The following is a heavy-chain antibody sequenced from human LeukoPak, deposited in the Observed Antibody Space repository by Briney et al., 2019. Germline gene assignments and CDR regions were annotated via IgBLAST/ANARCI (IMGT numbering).Heavy chain of an antibody. Sequence: GGSLRLSCAASGFTFSDYSMNWIRQAPGKGLEWVSSISSGSSYRYYADSVEGRFTISRDNAENSLFLQMNSLGAEDMAVYYCARSGFTAEWGFNDAFDIWGQGTMVAVSS. CDR2: ISSGSSYR. J-gene: IGHJ3*02. CDR1: GFTFSDYS. D-gene: IGHD1-26*01. CDR3: ARSGFTAEWGFNDAFDI. V-gene: IGHV3-21*01.